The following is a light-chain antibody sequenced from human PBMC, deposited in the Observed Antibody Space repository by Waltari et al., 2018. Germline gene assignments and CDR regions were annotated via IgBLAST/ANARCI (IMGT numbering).Light chain of an antibody. CDR3: QQYNQWPRT. CDR1: QSVSSK. V-gene: IGKV3-15*01. Sequence: RRAGQSVSSKLAWYQQNPAQDPRLLIYDASTRATAIPARFIAGGSGTEFTLSISSLQSEDFAVYYCQQYNQWPRTFGQGTKVEIK. J-gene: IGKJ1*01. CDR2: DAS.